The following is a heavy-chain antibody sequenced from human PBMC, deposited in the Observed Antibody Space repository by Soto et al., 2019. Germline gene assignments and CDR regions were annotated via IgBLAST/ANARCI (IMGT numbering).Heavy chain of an antibody. CDR1: GFTVSGFL. D-gene: IGHD3-3*01. V-gene: IGHV3-7*01. CDR3: VRGSAFLLDH. Sequence: HPGGSLRLSCAASGFTVSGFLMNWVRQAPGKGLEWVAIIKEDGIEKYYVDSVKGRFSISRHNANNSLYLQMDSLRVEDTAVYYCVRGSAFLLDHWGQGTPVTVSS. CDR2: IKEDGIEK. J-gene: IGHJ4*02.